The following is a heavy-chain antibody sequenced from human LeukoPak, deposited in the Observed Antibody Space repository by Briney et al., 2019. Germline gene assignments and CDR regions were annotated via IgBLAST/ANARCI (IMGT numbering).Heavy chain of an antibody. Sequence: PGGSLRLSCAASGSTFDDYGMSWVRQAPGKGLEWVSGINWNGGSTGYADSVKGRFTISRDNAKNSLYLQMNSLRAEDTALYYCARATYYYDSSGYLLYWGQGTLVTVSS. CDR2: INWNGGST. CDR1: GSTFDDYG. V-gene: IGHV3-20*04. D-gene: IGHD3-22*01. J-gene: IGHJ4*02. CDR3: ARATYYYDSSGYLLY.